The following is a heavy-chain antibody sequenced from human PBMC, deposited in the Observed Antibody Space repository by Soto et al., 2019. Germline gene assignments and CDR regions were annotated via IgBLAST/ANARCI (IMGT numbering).Heavy chain of an antibody. CDR1: GFTFSSYA. CDR3: ARRSSGWYFDY. V-gene: IGHV3-23*01. CDR2: ISGSGDST. Sequence: GGSLRLSCAAPGFTFSSYAMSWVRQAPGKGLEWVSVISGSGDSTYYADSVKGRFTISRDNSKNTLYLQMNSLRAEDTAVYYCARRSSGWYFDYWGQGTLVTAPQ. D-gene: IGHD6-19*01. J-gene: IGHJ4*02.